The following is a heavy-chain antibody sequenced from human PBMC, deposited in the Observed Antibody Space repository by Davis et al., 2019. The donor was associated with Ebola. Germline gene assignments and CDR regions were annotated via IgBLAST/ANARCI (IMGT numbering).Heavy chain of an antibody. D-gene: IGHD2-2*01. Sequence: ASVKVSCKASGYSFTDYYIHWVRQAPGQGLEWMGWINPKSGATIYGQKFQGRVTMTRDTSTSTVYMDLTSLTSDDTAVYYCVRVVVPAAMAPNWFDPWGQGTLVTVST. CDR2: INPKSGAT. CDR1: GYSFTDYY. V-gene: IGHV1-2*02. CDR3: VRVVVPAAMAPNWFDP. J-gene: IGHJ5*02.